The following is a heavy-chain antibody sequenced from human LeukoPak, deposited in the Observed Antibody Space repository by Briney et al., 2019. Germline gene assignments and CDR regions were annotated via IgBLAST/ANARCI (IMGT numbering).Heavy chain of an antibody. J-gene: IGHJ5*02. CDR3: ARDRYCSSTSCYPDT. CDR2: IYHSGST. V-gene: IGHV4-59*12. CDR1: GGSISTYY. Sequence: SETLSLTCTVSGGSISTYYWSWIRQPPGKGLEWIGYIYHSGSTYYNPSLKSRVTISVDRSKNRFSLKLSSVTAADTAVYYCARDRYCSSTSCYPDTWGQGTLVTVSS. D-gene: IGHD2-2*01.